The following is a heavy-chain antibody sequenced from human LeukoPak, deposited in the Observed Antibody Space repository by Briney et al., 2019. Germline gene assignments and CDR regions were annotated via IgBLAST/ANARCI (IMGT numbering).Heavy chain of an antibody. CDR1: GYTFTSYY. Sequence: ASVKVSCKASGYTFTSYYMHWVRQAPGQGLEWMGIINPSGGSTSYAQKFQGRVTMTRDMSTSTVYMELSSLRSDDTAVYYCARAEDSSSFYHDAFDIWGQGTMVTVSS. J-gene: IGHJ3*02. CDR2: INPSGGST. D-gene: IGHD6-6*01. CDR3: ARAEDSSSFYHDAFDI. V-gene: IGHV1-46*01.